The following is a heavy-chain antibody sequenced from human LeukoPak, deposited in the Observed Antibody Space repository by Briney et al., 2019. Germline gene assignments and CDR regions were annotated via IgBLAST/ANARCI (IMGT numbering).Heavy chain of an antibody. CDR1: GFTFSSYG. CDR3: AKGAFFDY. Sequence: GGSLRLSCAASGFTFSSYGMHWVRQAPGKGLEWVAVISYDGSNKYYADSVKGRFTISRDNSKNTLYLQMNSLRAEDTAVYYCAKGAFFDYWGQGTLVTVSS. CDR2: ISYDGSNK. V-gene: IGHV3-30*18. J-gene: IGHJ4*02.